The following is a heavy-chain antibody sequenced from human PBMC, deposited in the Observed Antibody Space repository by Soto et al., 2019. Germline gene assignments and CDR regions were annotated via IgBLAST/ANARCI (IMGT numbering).Heavy chain of an antibody. Sequence: GGSLRLSCAASGFTVSSNFMSWVRQAPGAGLEWVSIIYTSGTTYYADSVKGRFTVSRDNDKKTLYLQMNTLRAEDTDVYFCARDRCSRSCYKNERGLDSWGQGTLVTVSS. V-gene: IGHV3-66*01. CDR3: ARDRCSRSCYKNERGLDS. CDR1: GFTVSSNF. CDR2: IYTSGTT. D-gene: IGHD2-2*02. J-gene: IGHJ4*02.